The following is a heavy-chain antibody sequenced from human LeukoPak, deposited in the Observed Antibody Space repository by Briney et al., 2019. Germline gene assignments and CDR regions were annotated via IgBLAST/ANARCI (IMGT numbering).Heavy chain of an antibody. CDR1: GGTFSSYA. CDR3: ARDVCSGGSCYSYFDY. Sequence: GASVKVSCKASGGTFSSYAISWVRQAPGQGLEWMGGIIPIFGTANYAQKFQGRVTITADESTSTAYMELSSLRSEDTAVYYCARDVCSGGSCYSYFDYWGQGTPVTVSS. J-gene: IGHJ4*02. D-gene: IGHD2-15*01. CDR2: IIPIFGTA. V-gene: IGHV1-69*13.